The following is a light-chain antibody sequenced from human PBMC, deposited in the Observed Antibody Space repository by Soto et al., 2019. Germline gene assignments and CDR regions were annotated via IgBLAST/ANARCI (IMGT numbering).Light chain of an antibody. CDR3: QQYCSSSWT. CDR2: GAS. Sequence: EIVLTQSPGTLSLSPGERATLSCRASQSVSSSYLAWYQQKPGQAPRLLIYGASSRATGIPDRFSGSGSGTDFILNISRLEPEDFAVYYCQQYCSSSWTFGQGTKVEIK. CDR1: QSVSSSY. V-gene: IGKV3-20*01. J-gene: IGKJ1*01.